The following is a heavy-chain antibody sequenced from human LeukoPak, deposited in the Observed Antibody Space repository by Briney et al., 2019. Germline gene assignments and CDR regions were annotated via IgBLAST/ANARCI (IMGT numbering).Heavy chain of an antibody. Sequence: QPGRSLRLSCAASGFTFSSYGMHWVRQAPGKGLEWVAVISYDGSNKYYADSVKGRFTISRDNSKNTLYLQMNSLRAEDTAVYYCAKVAEQQLVDFSFDYWGQGTLVTVSS. CDR3: AKVAEQQLVDFSFDY. D-gene: IGHD6-13*01. V-gene: IGHV3-30*18. CDR1: GFTFSSYG. J-gene: IGHJ4*02. CDR2: ISYDGSNK.